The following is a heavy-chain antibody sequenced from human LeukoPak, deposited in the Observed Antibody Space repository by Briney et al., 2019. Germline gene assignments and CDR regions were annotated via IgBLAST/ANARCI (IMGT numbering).Heavy chain of an antibody. J-gene: IGHJ6*03. CDR2: IKSKIDGGTT. Sequence: GGSLRLSCAASGLTVSSNSMSWVRQAPGKGLEWVGRIKSKIDGGTTDYAAPVKGRFTISRDDSKNTLYLQMNSLKTEDTAVYYCTTDHQTTVSPYYYYYYMDVWGKGTTVTVSS. CDR1: GLTVSSNS. D-gene: IGHD4-11*01. CDR3: TTDHQTTVSPYYYYYYMDV. V-gene: IGHV3-15*01.